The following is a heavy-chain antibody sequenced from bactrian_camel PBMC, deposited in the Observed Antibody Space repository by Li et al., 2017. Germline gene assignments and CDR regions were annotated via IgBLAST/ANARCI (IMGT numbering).Heavy chain of an antibody. CDR3: AADRRGYNFDNGYICLVRSAFRD. J-gene: IGHJ4*01. CDR1: GHTYSNYC. Sequence: VQLVESGGGSVQAGGSLRLSCRAFGHTYSNYCMGWFRQAPGKEREGIAAVTADGTITYPDSVKGRFTVSKENNGVLFLQMNSLTPEDTAVYYCAADRRGYNFDNGYICLVRSAFRDWGQGTQVTVS. D-gene: IGHD1*01. V-gene: IGHV3S53*01. CDR2: VTADGTI.